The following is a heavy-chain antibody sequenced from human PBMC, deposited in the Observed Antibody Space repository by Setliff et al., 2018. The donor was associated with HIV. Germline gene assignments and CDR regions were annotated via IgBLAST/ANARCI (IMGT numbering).Heavy chain of an antibody. V-gene: IGHV1-69*13. J-gene: IGHJ2*01. CDR3: ARAPNKYGDYVDWYFDL. Sequence: SVKVSCKASGGTFSSYAISWVRQAPGQGLAWMGGIIPIFGTANYAQKFQGRVTITADESTSTAYMELSSLRSEDTAVYYCARAPNKYGDYVDWYFDLWGRGTLVTVSS. CDR1: GGTFSSYA. CDR2: IIPIFGTA. D-gene: IGHD4-17*01.